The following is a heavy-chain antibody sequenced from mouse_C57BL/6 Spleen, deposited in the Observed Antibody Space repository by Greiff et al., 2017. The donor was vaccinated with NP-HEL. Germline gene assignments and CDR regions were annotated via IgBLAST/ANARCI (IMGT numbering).Heavy chain of an antibody. J-gene: IGHJ2*01. V-gene: IGHV1-5*01. CDR2: IYPGNSDT. CDR3: TKNYYGSSYFDY. CDR1: GYTFTSYW. Sequence: QLQQSGTVLARPGASVKMSCKTSGYTFTSYWMHWVKQRPGQGLEWIGAIYPGNSDTSYNQKFKGKAKLTAVTSASTAYMELSSLTNEDSAVYYCTKNYYGSSYFDYWGQGTTLTVSS. D-gene: IGHD1-1*01.